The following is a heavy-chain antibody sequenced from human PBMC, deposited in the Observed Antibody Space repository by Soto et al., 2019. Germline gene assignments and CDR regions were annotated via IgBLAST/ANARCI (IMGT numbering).Heavy chain of an antibody. Sequence: PGGSLRLSCADSGFKFSNYAMSWVRQDPGKGLEWVSLISATGGGTYYADSVKGRFNISRDNSHNTLYLQVHSLTAEDTAVYYCAKDRRPGGNAAFYSEFWGQGAQVNSSS. CDR1: GFKFSNYA. CDR3: AKDRRPGGNAAFYSEF. D-gene: IGHD2-21*01. CDR2: ISATGGGT. J-gene: IGHJ1*01. V-gene: IGHV3-23*01.